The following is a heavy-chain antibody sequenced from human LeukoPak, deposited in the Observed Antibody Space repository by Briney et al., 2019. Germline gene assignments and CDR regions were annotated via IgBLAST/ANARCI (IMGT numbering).Heavy chain of an antibody. J-gene: IGHJ4*02. CDR2: IRNKANGYTT. V-gene: IGHV3-72*01. Sequence: GGSLRLSCAASGFTFSLYSMNWVRQAPGKGLEWVGRIRNKANGYTTVYAASVKGRFTISRDDSMNSVYLQMNSLRTEDTAVYYCTGPELLDYWGQGTLVAVSS. CDR3: TGPELLDY. D-gene: IGHD1-26*01. CDR1: GFTFSLYS.